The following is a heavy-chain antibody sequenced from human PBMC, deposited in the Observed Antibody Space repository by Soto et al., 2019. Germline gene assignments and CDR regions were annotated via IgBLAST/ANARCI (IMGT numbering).Heavy chain of an antibody. Sequence: QVQLVESGGGVVQPGRSLRLSCAPSGFSFSDFGMHWVRQAPGKGLEWVAAISHDGSNQYYGDSVKGRFSISRDHSNNRLYLQMNNLKVEVSAIYFSAKETRSRAVTATRVNGMDVWGQGTTVTVSS. CDR3: AKETRSRAVTATRVNGMDV. CDR1: GFSFSDFG. J-gene: IGHJ6*02. V-gene: IGHV3-30*18. CDR2: ISHDGSNQ. D-gene: IGHD2-21*02.